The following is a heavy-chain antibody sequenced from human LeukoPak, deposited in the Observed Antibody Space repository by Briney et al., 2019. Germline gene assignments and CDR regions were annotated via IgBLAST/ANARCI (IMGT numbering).Heavy chain of an antibody. CDR2: IYSGGST. V-gene: IGHV3-66*04. CDR1: GFTVSSNY. CDR3: AILAGPGLPPFDD. J-gene: IGHJ4*02. Sequence: GGSLRLSCAASGFTVSSNYMSWVRRAPGQGLEWVSVIYSGGSTYYADSVKGRFTISRDSSKNTLSLQMNNLRAEDTAVYYCAILAGPGLPPFDDWGQGTLVTVSS.